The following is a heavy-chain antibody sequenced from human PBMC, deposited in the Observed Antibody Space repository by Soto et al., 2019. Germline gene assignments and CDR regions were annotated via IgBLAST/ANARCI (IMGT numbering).Heavy chain of an antibody. CDR3: ARVGYSYGLNFDY. Sequence: SETLSLTCTVSGGSISSYYWSWIRQPPGKGLEWIGYIYYSGSTNYNPSLKSRVTISVDTSKNQFSLKLSSVTAADTAVYYCARVGYSYGLNFDYWGQGTLVTVSS. CDR1: GGSISSYY. D-gene: IGHD5-18*01. V-gene: IGHV4-59*01. J-gene: IGHJ4*02. CDR2: IYYSGST.